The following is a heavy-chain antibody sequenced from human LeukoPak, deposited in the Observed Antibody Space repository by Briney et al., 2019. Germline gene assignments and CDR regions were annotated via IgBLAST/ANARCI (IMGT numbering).Heavy chain of an antibody. J-gene: IGHJ6*03. Sequence: PSETLSLTCAVSGGSISSGGYSWSWIRQPPGKGLEWIGYIYYSGSTYYNPSLKSRVTISVDTSKNQFSLKLSSVTAADTAVYYCARRVGRWFGERAYYYNYMDVWDKGTPVTISS. V-gene: IGHV4-30-4*07. CDR1: GGSISSGGYS. CDR3: ARRVGRWFGERAYYYNYMDV. D-gene: IGHD3-10*01. CDR2: IYYSGST.